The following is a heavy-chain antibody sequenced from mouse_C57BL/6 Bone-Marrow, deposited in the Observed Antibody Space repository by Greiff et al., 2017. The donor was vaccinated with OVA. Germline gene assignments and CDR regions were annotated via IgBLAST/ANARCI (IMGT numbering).Heavy chain of an antibody. Sequence: VKLMESGAELVRPGASVKLSCKASGYTFTDYYINWVKQRPGQGLEWIARIYPGSGNTYYNEKFKGKATLTAEKSSSTAYMQLSSLTSEDSAVYFCARFYYGYDDYFDYWGQGTTLTVSS. CDR2: IYPGSGNT. J-gene: IGHJ2*01. D-gene: IGHD2-2*01. CDR3: ARFYYGYDDYFDY. CDR1: GYTFTDYY. V-gene: IGHV1-76*01.